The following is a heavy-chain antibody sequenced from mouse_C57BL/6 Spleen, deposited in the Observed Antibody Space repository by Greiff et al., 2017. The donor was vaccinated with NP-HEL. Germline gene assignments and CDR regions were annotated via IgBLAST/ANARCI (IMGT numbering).Heavy chain of an antibody. CDR3: ARTNWQYYFDY. CDR1: GFTISDYY. CDR2: INYDGSST. Sequence: EVMLVESEGGLVQPGSSMKLSCTASGFTISDYYMAWVRQVPEKGLEWVANINYDGSSTYYLDSLKSRFIISRDNAKNILYLQMSSLKSEDTATYYCARTNWQYYFDYWGQGTTLTVSS. D-gene: IGHD4-1*01. J-gene: IGHJ2*01. V-gene: IGHV5-16*01.